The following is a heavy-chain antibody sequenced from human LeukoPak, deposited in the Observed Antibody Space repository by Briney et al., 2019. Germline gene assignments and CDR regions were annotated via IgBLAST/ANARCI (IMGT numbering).Heavy chain of an antibody. CDR3: AQSTGYYDRFDY. V-gene: IGHV4-39*07. CDR1: GGSISSSSYY. D-gene: IGHD3-22*01. Sequence: PSETLSLTCTVSGGSISSSSYYWGWIRQPPGKGLEWIGSIYYSGSTYYNPSLKSRVTISVDTSKNQFSLKLSSVTAADTAVYYCAQSTGYYDRFDYWGQGTLVTVSS. J-gene: IGHJ4*02. CDR2: IYYSGST.